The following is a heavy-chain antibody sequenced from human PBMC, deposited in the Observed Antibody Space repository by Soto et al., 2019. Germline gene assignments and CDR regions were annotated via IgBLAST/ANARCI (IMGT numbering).Heavy chain of an antibody. V-gene: IGHV1-18*01. D-gene: IGHD2-15*01. CDR1: TFTNYD. CDR3: ARGFQVAGTRWWFDP. Sequence: TFTNYDISWVRQAPGQGLEWMGWISTYNGNTNYAQKLQGRVTMTTDTSTSTAYMELRSLRSDDTAVYYCARGFQVAGTRWWFDPWGQGTLVTVSS. CDR2: ISTYNGNT. J-gene: IGHJ5*02.